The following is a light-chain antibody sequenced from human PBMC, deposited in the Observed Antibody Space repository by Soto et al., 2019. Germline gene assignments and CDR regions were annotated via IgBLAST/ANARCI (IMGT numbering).Light chain of an antibody. CDR3: QQSYTIPIT. CDR2: AAS. V-gene: IGKV1-39*01. Sequence: DIQMTQSPSSLSASVGDRVTITCRASQSIATYLNWYQHKLGKAPKLLIYAASSLQTGVPSRFSSSGSGTDFTLTISSLQPEDFATYFCQQSYTIPITFGQGTRLEIK. CDR1: QSIATY. J-gene: IGKJ5*01.